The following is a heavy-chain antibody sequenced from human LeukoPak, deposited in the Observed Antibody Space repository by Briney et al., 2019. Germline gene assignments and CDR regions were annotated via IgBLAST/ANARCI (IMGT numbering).Heavy chain of an antibody. V-gene: IGHV4-59*08. CDR1: GGSISSYY. Sequence: PSETLSLTCTVSGGSISSYYWSWIRQPPGKGLEWIGYIYYSGSTNYNPSLKSRVTISVDTSKNQFSLKLSSVTAADTAVYYCARQPTVSPHFDYWGQGTLVTVSS. D-gene: IGHD4-17*01. J-gene: IGHJ4*02. CDR2: IYYSGST. CDR3: ARQPTVSPHFDY.